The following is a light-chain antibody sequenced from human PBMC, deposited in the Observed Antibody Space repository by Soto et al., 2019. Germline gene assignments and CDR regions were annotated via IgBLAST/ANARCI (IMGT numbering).Light chain of an antibody. CDR3: QSYDSSLSGWV. J-gene: IGLJ3*02. Sequence: QPVLTQPPSVSGAPGQRVTSSCTGSSSNIGAGYNVHWYQQLPGTAPKLLIYGNSNRPSGVPDRFSGSKSGTSASLAITGLQAEDEADYYGQSYDSSLSGWVFGGGTKLTVL. CDR2: GNS. V-gene: IGLV1-40*01. CDR1: SSNIGAGYN.